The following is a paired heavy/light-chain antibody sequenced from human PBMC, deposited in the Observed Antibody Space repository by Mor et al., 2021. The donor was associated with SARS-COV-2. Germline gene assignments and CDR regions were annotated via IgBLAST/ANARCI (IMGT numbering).Light chain of an antibody. CDR3: SSYAGSNNFRV. J-gene: IGLJ3*02. Sequence: QSALTQPPSASGSPGQSVTISCTGTSSDVGGYNYVSWYQQHPGKAPKLMIYEVNKRPSGVPDRFSGSKSGNTASLTVSGLQAEDEADYYCSSYAGSNNFRVFGGGTKLTVL. V-gene: IGLV2-8*01. CDR2: EVN. CDR1: SSDVGGYNY.
Heavy chain of an antibody. CDR1: GFTFSSYA. V-gene: IGHV3-23*01. CDR3: AKDSVGLALELPLYYYYYGMDV. D-gene: IGHD1-7*01. Sequence: EVQLLESGGGLVQPGGSLRLSCAASGFTFSSYAMSWVRQAPGKGLEWVSAISGSGGSTYYADSVKGRVTISRDNSKNTLYLQMNSLRAEDTAVYYCAKDSVGLALELPLYYYYYGMDVWGQGTTVTVSS. CDR2: ISGSGGST. J-gene: IGHJ6*02.